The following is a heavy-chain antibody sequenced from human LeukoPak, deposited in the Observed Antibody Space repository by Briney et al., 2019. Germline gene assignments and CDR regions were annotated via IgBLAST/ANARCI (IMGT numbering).Heavy chain of an antibody. J-gene: IGHJ4*02. V-gene: IGHV3-21*01. CDR1: GFTFSSYS. D-gene: IGHD3-10*01. CDR3: AREDGSGSYRFDY. CDR2: ISSSSSYI. Sequence: GGSLRLSCAASGFTFSSYSMNWVRQAPGKGLEWVSSISSSSSYIYYADSVKGRFTISRDNSKNTLYLQMNSLRAEDTAVYYCAREDGSGSYRFDYWGQGTLVTVSS.